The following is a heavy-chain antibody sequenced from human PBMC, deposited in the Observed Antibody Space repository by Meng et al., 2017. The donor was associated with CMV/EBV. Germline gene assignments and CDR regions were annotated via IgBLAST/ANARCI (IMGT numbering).Heavy chain of an antibody. J-gene: IGHJ6*02. CDR1: GGSFSGYY. D-gene: IGHD3-3*01. CDR3: ARDVWSIFGVVIKEVGMDV. CDR2: IYYSGST. V-gene: IGHV4-34*01. Sequence: GSLRLSCAVYGGSFSGYYWSWIRQPPGKGLEWIGSIYYSGSTYYNPSLKSRVTISVDTSKNQFSLKLSSVTAADTAVYYCARDVWSIFGVVIKEVGMDVWGQGTTVTVSS.